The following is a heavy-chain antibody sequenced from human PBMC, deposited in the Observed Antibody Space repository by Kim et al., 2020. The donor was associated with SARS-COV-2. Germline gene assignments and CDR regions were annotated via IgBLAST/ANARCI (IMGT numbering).Heavy chain of an antibody. V-gene: IGHV4-61*01. CDR3: ARVGSKGVAYFDY. J-gene: IGHJ4*02. D-gene: IGHD3-3*01. CDR2: IYYSGST. Sequence: SETLSLTCTVSGGSVSSGSYYWSWIRQPPGKGLEWIGYIYYSGSTNYNPSLKSRVTISVDTSKNQFSLKLSSVTAADTAVYYCARVGSKGVAYFDYWGQGTLVTVSS. CDR1: GGSVSSGSYY.